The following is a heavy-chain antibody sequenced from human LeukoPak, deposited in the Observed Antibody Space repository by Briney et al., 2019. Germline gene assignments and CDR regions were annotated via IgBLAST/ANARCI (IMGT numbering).Heavy chain of an antibody. J-gene: IGHJ1*01. Sequence: ASVKVSCKASGGTFSSYAISWVRQAPGQGLEWMGGIIPIFGTANYAQKFQGRVTITTDESTSTAYMELSSLRSEDTAVYYCAVRLQEYFQHWGQGTLVTVSS. CDR1: GGTFSSYA. V-gene: IGHV1-69*05. D-gene: IGHD3-10*01. CDR3: AVRLQEYFQH. CDR2: IIPIFGTA.